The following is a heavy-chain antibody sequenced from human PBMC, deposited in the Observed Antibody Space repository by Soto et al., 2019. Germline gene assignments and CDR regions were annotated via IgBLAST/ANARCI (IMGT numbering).Heavy chain of an antibody. D-gene: IGHD4-4*01. CDR3: ARDDYSNYLEQSSYCMDV. CDR1: GYTFTSYA. Sequence: ASVKVSCKASGYTFTSYAMHWVRQAPGQRLEWMGWINAGNGNTKYSQKFQGRVTITRDTSASTAYMELSSLRSEDTAVYYCARDDYSNYLEQSSYCMDVWGPGPTVTVSS. J-gene: IGHJ6*02. CDR2: INAGNGNT. V-gene: IGHV1-3*01.